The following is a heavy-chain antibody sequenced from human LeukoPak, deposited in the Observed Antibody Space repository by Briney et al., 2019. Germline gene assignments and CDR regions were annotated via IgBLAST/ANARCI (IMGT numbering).Heavy chain of an antibody. Sequence: GGSLRLPCAASGFTFSSYAMSWVRQAPGKGLEWVSAISGSGGSTYYADSVKGRFTISRDNSKNTLYLQMNSLRAEDTAVYYCARVVVVTARLSYGMDVWGQGTTVTVSS. V-gene: IGHV3-23*01. D-gene: IGHD2-21*02. J-gene: IGHJ6*02. CDR1: GFTFSSYA. CDR3: ARVVVVTARLSYGMDV. CDR2: ISGSGGST.